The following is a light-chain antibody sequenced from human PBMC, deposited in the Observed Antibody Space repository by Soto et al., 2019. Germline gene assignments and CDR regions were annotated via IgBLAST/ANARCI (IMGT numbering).Light chain of an antibody. V-gene: IGKV1-33*01. CDR3: QQYDNRRALT. CDR1: QDISNY. Sequence: DIPMTQSPSSLSASVGDRVTITCQASQDISNYLNWYQQKPGKAPKLLIYDASNLETGGPSRFSGSGSGTDFTLAISSPQPEDIATYYCQQYDNRRALTFGGGTKVELK. CDR2: DAS. J-gene: IGKJ4*01.